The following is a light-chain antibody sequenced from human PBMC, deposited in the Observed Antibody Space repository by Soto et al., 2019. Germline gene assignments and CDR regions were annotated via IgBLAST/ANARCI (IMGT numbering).Light chain of an antibody. CDR2: DVT. J-gene: IGLJ3*02. V-gene: IGLV2-14*01. CDR1: DNDVGVYIY. Sequence: QSALTQPVSVSGSPGQSITISCTGTDNDVGVYIYVSWYQQHPGKAPKLIIYDVTNRPSGVSNRFSGSKSGNTASLTISGLQAEDEADYYCSSYTTSTTRVFGGGTKLTVL. CDR3: SSYTTSTTRV.